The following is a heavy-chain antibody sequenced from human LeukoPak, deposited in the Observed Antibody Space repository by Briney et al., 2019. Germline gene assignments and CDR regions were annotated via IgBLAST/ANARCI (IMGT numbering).Heavy chain of an antibody. CDR3: ARVEWELLGAHL. CDR1: GDSIRSHY. CDR2: VFFTGST. Sequence: SETLSLTCSVSGDSIRSHYWSWIRQPPGERPEWIGHVFFTGSTTYNPTLEGRVTISVDTSGSQFSLKLTSVTAADTAVYYCARVEWELLGAHLWGQGILLSVSS. J-gene: IGHJ4*02. D-gene: IGHD1-26*01. V-gene: IGHV4-59*11.